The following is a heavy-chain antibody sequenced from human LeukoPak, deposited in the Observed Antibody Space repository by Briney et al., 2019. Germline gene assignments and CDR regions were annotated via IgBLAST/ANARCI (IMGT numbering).Heavy chain of an antibody. V-gene: IGHV3-21*04. D-gene: IGHD2/OR15-2a*01. CDR3: ARVVAIGGAYYFDY. Sequence: GGSLRLSCAASGFIFSSYSMNWVRQAPGKGLEWVSSISSSSSYIYYADSVKGRFTISRDNTRNSLYLQMNNLKTADTALYHCARVVAIGGAYYFDYWGQGTLVTVSS. CDR1: GFIFSSYS. J-gene: IGHJ4*02. CDR2: ISSSSSYI.